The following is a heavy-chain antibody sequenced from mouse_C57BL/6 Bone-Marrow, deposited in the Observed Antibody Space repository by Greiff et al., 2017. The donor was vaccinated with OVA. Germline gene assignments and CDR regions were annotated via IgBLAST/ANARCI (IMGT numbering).Heavy chain of an antibody. V-gene: IGHV1-64*01. D-gene: IGHD2-12*01. CDR2: IHPNSGST. CDR3: ARSYYTWFAY. J-gene: IGHJ3*01. Sequence: QVQLQQPGAELVKPGASVKLPCKASGYTFTSYWMHWVKQRPGQGLEWIGMIHPNSGSTNYNEKFKSKATLTVDKSSSTAYMQLSSLTSEDSAVYYCARSYYTWFAYWGQGTLVTVSA. CDR1: GYTFTSYW.